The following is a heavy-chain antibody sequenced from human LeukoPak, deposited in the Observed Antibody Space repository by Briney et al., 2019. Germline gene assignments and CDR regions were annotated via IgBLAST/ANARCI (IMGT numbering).Heavy chain of an antibody. Sequence: EASVKVSCKASGYTFTSYDINWVRQATGQGLEWMGWMNPNSGNTGYAQKFQGRVTMTTDTSTSTAYMELRSLRSDDTAVYYCAREYYDNNRRDYFDYWGQGTLVTVSS. CDR1: GYTFTSYD. CDR3: AREYYDNNRRDYFDY. CDR2: MNPNSGNT. J-gene: IGHJ4*02. V-gene: IGHV1-8*01. D-gene: IGHD3-22*01.